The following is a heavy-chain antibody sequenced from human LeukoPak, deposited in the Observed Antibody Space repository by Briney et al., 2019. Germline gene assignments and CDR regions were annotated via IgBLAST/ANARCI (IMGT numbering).Heavy chain of an antibody. Sequence: SETLSLTWTVSGXTISSYYWNWIRQPPGKGLEWIEYVHYSGSTKYNPSLKSRVTISVDTSKNQFSLKLSSVTAADTAVYYCARWYSSGWAFDYWGQGTLVTVSS. CDR1: GXTISSYY. J-gene: IGHJ4*02. CDR3: ARWYSSGWAFDY. CDR2: VHYSGST. D-gene: IGHD6-19*01. V-gene: IGHV4-59*08.